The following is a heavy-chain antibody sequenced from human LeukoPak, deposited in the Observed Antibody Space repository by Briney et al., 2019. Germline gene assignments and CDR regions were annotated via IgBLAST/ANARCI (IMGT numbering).Heavy chain of an antibody. V-gene: IGHV3-21*01. J-gene: IGHJ4*02. D-gene: IGHD3-22*01. CDR1: GFTFSSYS. Sequence: GGSLRLSCAASGFTFSSYSMNWVRQAPGKGLERVSSISSSSSYIYYADSVKGRFTISRDNAKNSLYLQMNSLRAEDTAVYYCARGPPKVVVITNLFDYWGQGTLVTVSS. CDR3: ARGPPKVVVITNLFDY. CDR2: ISSSSSYI.